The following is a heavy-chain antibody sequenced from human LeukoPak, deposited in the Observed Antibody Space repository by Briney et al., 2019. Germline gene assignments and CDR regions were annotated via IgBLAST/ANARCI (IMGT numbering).Heavy chain of an antibody. CDR1: GGSISSGSYY. D-gene: IGHD6-19*01. CDR3: ARGPRIAVAGTGGYFDY. CDR2: IYTSGST. J-gene: IGHJ4*02. Sequence: SETLSPTCTVSGGSISSGSYYWSWIRQPAGKGLEWIGRIYTSGSTNYNPSLKSRVTISVDTSKNQFSLKLSSVTAADTAVYYCARGPRIAVAGTGGYFDYWGQGTLVTVSS. V-gene: IGHV4-61*02.